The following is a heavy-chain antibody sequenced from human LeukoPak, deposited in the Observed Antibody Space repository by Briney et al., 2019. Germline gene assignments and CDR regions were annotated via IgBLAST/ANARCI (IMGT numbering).Heavy chain of an antibody. V-gene: IGHV4-4*02. J-gene: IGHJ4*02. CDR1: CDSINSLDL. CDR2: MYLSGTT. D-gene: IGHD3-22*01. CDR3: AGLVGRYSSGLYYYYFDY. Sequence: PSGTLSLTCTVSCDSINSLDLWSWVRQPPGKGLEWIGEMYLSGTTHSNPSVKSRVTISIDKSKNQFFLNLSSVTAADTAVYYCAGLVGRYSSGLYYYYFDYWGQGTLATVSS.